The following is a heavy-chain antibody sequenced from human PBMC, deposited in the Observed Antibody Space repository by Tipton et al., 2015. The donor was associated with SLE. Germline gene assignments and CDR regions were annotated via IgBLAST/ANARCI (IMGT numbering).Heavy chain of an antibody. V-gene: IGHV4-4*02. CDR3: ARKEDLRYYYALDD. J-gene: IGHJ6*02. CDR1: GASVSSGNW. Sequence: SLRLSCTVSGASVSSGNWWTWVRQPPGKGLEWIGEIYHSGTTNYNPSLESRLTIILHRSKNQFSLEVTSVTAADTAVYYCARKEDLRYYYALDDWGQGTSVTVSS. CDR2: IYHSGTT.